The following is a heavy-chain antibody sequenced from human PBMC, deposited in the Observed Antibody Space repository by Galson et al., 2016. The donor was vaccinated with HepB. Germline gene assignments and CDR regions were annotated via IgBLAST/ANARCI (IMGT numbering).Heavy chain of an antibody. CDR1: GFTFSHAW. CDR3: TTSAGANEFDY. Sequence: SLRLSCAGSGFTFSHAWLNWVRQAPGKGLEWVGRIKSKGDGETTDYAAPVKGRFTVSRDDSKNTLYLQMNSLKTEDTAVYHCTTSAGANEFDYWGRGTLVTVSS. D-gene: IGHD1-26*01. V-gene: IGHV3-15*07. CDR2: IKSKGDGETT. J-gene: IGHJ4*02.